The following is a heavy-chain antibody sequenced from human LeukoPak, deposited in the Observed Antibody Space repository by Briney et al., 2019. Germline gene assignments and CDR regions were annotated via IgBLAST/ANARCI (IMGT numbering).Heavy chain of an antibody. J-gene: IGHJ4*02. CDR3: ASLSIYSSSSEEPDY. Sequence: GGSLRLSCAASGFTFSSYSMNWVRQAPGKGLEWVSSISSSSSYIYYADSVKGRFTISRDNAKNSLYLQMNSLRAEDTAVYYCASLSIYSSSSEEPDYWGQGTLVTVSS. CDR2: ISSSSSYI. CDR1: GFTFSSYS. D-gene: IGHD6-6*01. V-gene: IGHV3-21*01.